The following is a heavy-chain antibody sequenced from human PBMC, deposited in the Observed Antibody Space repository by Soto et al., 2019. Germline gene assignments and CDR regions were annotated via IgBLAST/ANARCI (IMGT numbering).Heavy chain of an antibody. D-gene: IGHD6-13*01. V-gene: IGHV3-33*01. CDR3: TRVDGSSSSGRFDP. Sequence: QVQLVESGGGVVQPGRSLRLSCAASGFTFSHYGMNWVRQAPGKGLEWVAVIWYDGNKKYYADSVKGRFTISRDNSKNTLFLQMNSLRAEDTAVYYCTRVDGSSSSGRFDPWGQGTLVTVSS. CDR1: GFTFSHYG. J-gene: IGHJ5*02. CDR2: IWYDGNKK.